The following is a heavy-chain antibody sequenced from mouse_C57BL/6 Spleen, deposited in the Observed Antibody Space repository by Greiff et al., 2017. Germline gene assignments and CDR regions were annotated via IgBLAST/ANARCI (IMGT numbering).Heavy chain of an antibody. Sequence: VQLQQSGAELVRPGASVTLSCKASGYTFTDYEMHWVKQTPVHGLEWIGAIDPETGGTAYNQKFKGKAILTADKSSCTAYMELRSLTSEDSAVYYCTRRDYYGSSYGYWGQGTTLTVSS. CDR3: TRRDYYGSSYGY. D-gene: IGHD1-1*01. CDR2: IDPETGGT. CDR1: GYTFTDYE. V-gene: IGHV1-15*01. J-gene: IGHJ2*01.